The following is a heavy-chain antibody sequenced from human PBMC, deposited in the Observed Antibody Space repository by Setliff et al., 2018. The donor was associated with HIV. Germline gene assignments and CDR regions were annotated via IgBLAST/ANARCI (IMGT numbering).Heavy chain of an antibody. CDR1: GYTFTDYY. Sequence: GASVKVSCKASGYTFTDYYLHWIRQAPGQGLEWMGWIDTKTGGTDYAQKFQDRVTMTTDTSTNTAYMELSSLGSDDTAVYYCASSPGTTRYYYYMDVWGKGTTVTVSS. D-gene: IGHD1-7*01. V-gene: IGHV1-2*02. CDR2: IDTKTGGT. J-gene: IGHJ6*03. CDR3: ASSPGTTRYYYYMDV.